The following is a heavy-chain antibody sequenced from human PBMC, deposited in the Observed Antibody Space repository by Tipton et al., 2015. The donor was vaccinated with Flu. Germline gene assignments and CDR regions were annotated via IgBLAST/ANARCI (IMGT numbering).Heavy chain of an antibody. V-gene: IGHV4-38-2*01. CDR1: GDSISSDYH. J-gene: IGHJ5*01. Sequence: TLSLTCAVFGDSISSDYHWGWIRQPPGRGLEWIGNVFRSGSGYLNPSLKSRVAISIDTSRKQFSLKLSSLTAADTAVYFCVRRDYSNYVSDPKNWFDSWGQGALVTVSS. CDR2: VFRSGSG. CDR3: VRRDYSNYVSDPKNWFDS. D-gene: IGHD4-11*01.